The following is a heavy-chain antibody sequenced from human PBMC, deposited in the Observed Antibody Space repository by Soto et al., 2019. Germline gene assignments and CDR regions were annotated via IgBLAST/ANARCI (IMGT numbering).Heavy chain of an antibody. CDR1: GYTFTNYA. J-gene: IGHJ4*02. Sequence: QVQLVQSGAEVKKPGASVKVSCKASGYTFTNYAMHWVRQAPGQRLEWMGWINAGNGNTKYSQKFQDRVTITRDTSAITAYMELSSLTSEDTAVYYCARDSHGCDYWGQGTLVTVSS. CDR3: ARDSHGCDY. V-gene: IGHV1-3*01. D-gene: IGHD6-19*01. CDR2: INAGNGNT.